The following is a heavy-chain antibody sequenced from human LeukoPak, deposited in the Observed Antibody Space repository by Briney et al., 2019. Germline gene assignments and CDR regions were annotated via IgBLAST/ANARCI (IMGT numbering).Heavy chain of an antibody. D-gene: IGHD3-10*01. CDR2: INPSGGTT. J-gene: IGHJ6*02. Sequence: ASVKVSCKASGYTFTSYYMHWVRQAPGQGLEWMGIINPSGGTTSYAQKFQGRVTMARNTSISTAYMELSSLRSEDTAVYYCARMNYGSGSWRYYYYGMDVWGQGTTVTVSS. V-gene: IGHV1-46*01. CDR1: GYTFTSYY. CDR3: ARMNYGSGSWRYYYYGMDV.